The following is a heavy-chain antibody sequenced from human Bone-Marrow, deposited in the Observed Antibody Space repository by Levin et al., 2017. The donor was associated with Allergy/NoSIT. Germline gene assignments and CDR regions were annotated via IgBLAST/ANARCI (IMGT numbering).Heavy chain of an antibody. J-gene: IGHJ4*02. D-gene: IGHD5-18*01. CDR1: GFTFSSSW. Sequence: PGESLKISCADSGFTFSSSWMHWVRQAPGKGLVWVSRIKSDGSSTSYADSVKGRFTISRDNAKNTLYLQMNSLRAEDTAIYYCAGNVGSNYGYFDYWGQGALVTVSS. V-gene: IGHV3-74*01. CDR2: IKSDGSST. CDR3: AGNVGSNYGYFDY.